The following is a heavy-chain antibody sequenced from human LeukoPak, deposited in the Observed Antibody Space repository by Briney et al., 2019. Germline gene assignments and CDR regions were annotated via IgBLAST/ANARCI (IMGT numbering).Heavy chain of an antibody. CDR2: ISAYNGNT. J-gene: IGHJ4*02. CDR3: ARVSPLWFGESLWDY. CDR1: GYTFTSYG. Sequence: GASVKVSCKASGYTFTSYGISWVRQAPGQGLEWMGWISAYNGNTNYAQKLQGRVTMTTDTSTSTAYMELRGLRSDDTAVYYCARVSPLWFGESLWDYWGQGTLVTVSS. V-gene: IGHV1-18*01. D-gene: IGHD3-10*01.